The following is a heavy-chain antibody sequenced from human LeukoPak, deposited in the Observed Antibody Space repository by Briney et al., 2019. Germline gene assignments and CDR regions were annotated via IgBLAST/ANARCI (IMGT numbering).Heavy chain of an antibody. D-gene: IGHD1-26*01. CDR1: GGSISSYY. CDR2: IYYSGST. CDR3: SRESGAFCPFGY. J-gene: IGHJ4*02. V-gene: IGHV4-59*01. Sequence: SETLSLTCTVSGGSISSYYWSWIRQPPGKGLEWIGYIYYSGSTNYNPSLKRRVTISVDTSKNQFSLNLSSVTAADTAVYYCSRESGAFCPFGYWGQGTLVIVPP.